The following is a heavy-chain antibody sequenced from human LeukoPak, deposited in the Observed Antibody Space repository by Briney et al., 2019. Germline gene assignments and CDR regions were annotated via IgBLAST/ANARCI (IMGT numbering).Heavy chain of an antibody. V-gene: IGHV3-49*04. J-gene: IGHJ3*02. CDR1: GFTFGDYA. D-gene: IGHD3-16*01. Sequence: PGRSLRLSCTASGFTFGDYAMSWVRQAPGKGLEWVGFIRKTAYGGTTQYAASVKGRFSISREDSKSIAYLQMNSLKTEDTAVYYCSPTYYDHVWAFDIWGQGTMVTVSS. CDR3: SPTYYDHVWAFDI. CDR2: IRKTAYGGTT.